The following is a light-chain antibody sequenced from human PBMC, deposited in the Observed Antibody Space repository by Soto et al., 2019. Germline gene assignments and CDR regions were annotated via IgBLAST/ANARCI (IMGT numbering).Light chain of an antibody. CDR3: QQRNNWPRIT. Sequence: EIVLTQFPATLSLFPGETATLSCRASQTVGTYLAWYQQKPGQAPRLLISDASNRATGDPTRFSGSGSGTDFSLTICSLEPEDFAVYFCQQRNNWPRITFGQGTRLEIK. J-gene: IGKJ5*01. CDR1: QTVGTY. V-gene: IGKV3-11*01. CDR2: DAS.